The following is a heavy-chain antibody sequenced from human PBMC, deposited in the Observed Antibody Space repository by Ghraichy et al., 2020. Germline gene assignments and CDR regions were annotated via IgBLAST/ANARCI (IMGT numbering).Heavy chain of an antibody. CDR3: ASSAFGVVINLYYFDY. CDR1: GGSVSSDSYY. Sequence: SETLSLTCTVSGGSVSSDSYYWGWIRQTPGKRLEWIASIYYNGYTYYNPSLKSRVTISVDMSKNQFALKLSSVTAADTAVYYCASSAFGVVINLYYFDYWGQGTLVTISS. V-gene: IGHV4-39*01. CDR2: IYYNGYT. J-gene: IGHJ4*02. D-gene: IGHD3-3*01.